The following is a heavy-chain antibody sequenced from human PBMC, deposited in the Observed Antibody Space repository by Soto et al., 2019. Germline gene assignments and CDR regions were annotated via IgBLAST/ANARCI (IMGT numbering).Heavy chain of an antibody. Sequence: SGKVSYKASCYTFTSYGISWVRQAPGQGLEWMGWISAYNGNTNYAQKLQGRVTMTTDTSTSTAYMELRSLRSDDTAVYYCARGPNCGGDCYVDYWGQGTPVTVYS. V-gene: IGHV1-18*01. D-gene: IGHD2-21*02. CDR1: CYTFTSYG. CDR2: ISAYNGNT. J-gene: IGHJ4*02. CDR3: ARGPNCGGDCYVDY.